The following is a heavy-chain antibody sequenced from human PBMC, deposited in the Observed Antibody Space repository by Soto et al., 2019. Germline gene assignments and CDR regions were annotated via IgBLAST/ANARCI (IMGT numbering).Heavy chain of an antibody. CDR3: AKLRTYCISTSCYLGEGNNWFDP. D-gene: IGHD2-2*01. CDR1: EFTVNSHY. V-gene: IGHV3-66*04. Sequence: GSPRLSCAAPEFTVNSHYMNWVRQAPGKGLEYVSVIYSGGSTYYSNSVKGRFTISRDNSRNMLYLQMNSLRAEDTAVYYCAKLRTYCISTSCYLGEGNNWFDPWGQGTLVTVSS. CDR2: IYSGGST. J-gene: IGHJ5*02.